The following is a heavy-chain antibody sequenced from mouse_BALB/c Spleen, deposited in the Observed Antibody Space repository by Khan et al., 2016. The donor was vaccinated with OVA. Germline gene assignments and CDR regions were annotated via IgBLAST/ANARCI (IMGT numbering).Heavy chain of an antibody. J-gene: IGHJ3*01. Sequence: EVQRVESGPGLVKPSLSLSLTCTVTGYSITSEYAWNWIRQFPGNKLEWMGYIDYRGKTRFNPSIKRRTSITRDTFKNQFFLQLNSVTAEDTATEYVARKDYYDYDPFPYWGQGTLVTVSA. V-gene: IGHV3-2*02. CDR2: IDYRGKT. CDR3: ARKDYYDYDPFPY. CDR1: GYSITSEYA. D-gene: IGHD2-4*01.